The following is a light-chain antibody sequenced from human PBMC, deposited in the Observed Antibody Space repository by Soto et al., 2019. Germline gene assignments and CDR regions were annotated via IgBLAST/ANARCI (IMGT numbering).Light chain of an antibody. CDR3: QQYGSSPGT. V-gene: IGKV3-20*01. Sequence: EIVLTQSPGTLSLSPGERVTLSCRASQSVSSSYLAWYQQKPGQAPRLLIYGASSRATGIPDRFSGSGSGTDFTLTISRLEPEDFAVYYCQQYGSSPGTFDQGTKVEIK. J-gene: IGKJ1*01. CDR1: QSVSSSY. CDR2: GAS.